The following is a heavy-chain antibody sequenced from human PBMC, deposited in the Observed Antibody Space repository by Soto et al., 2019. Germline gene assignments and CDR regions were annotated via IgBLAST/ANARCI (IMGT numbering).Heavy chain of an antibody. Sequence: VQLLESGGGVVQPGTSLRLSCAASGFTFSHYGIHWVRQAPGKGLEWVGLSWSGGRGEDCADSVRGRFTISRDYSKTTVYLQMNSLRVEDTAVYYCAKDDDTSSHFSLLDFRGQGTLVTVSS. CDR2: SWSGGRGE. CDR3: AKDDDTSSHFSLLDF. CDR1: GFTFSHYG. V-gene: IGHV3-33*06. J-gene: IGHJ4*02. D-gene: IGHD3-22*01.